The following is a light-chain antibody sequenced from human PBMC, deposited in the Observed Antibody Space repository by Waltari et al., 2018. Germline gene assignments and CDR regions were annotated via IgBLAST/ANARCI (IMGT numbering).Light chain of an antibody. CDR2: DVT. Sequence: QSALTQPRSVSGSPGQSVTISCTGTSSDVGGYNYVSCYQQYPGKAPKLLIYDVTRLPSGVPDRCSGSKSGNTASLTISGLQAEDEADYYCCSYAGSYPHWVFGGGTKLTVL. CDR3: CSYAGSYPHWV. CDR1: SSDVGGYNY. V-gene: IGLV2-11*01. J-gene: IGLJ3*02.